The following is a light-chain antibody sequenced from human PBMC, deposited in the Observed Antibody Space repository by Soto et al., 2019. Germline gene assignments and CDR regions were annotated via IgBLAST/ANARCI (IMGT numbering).Light chain of an antibody. Sequence: EIVMTQSPATLSVSPGGRATLSCRARQSVSSYLAWYQQKPGQAPRLLIYDASNRATGIPARFSGSGSGTDFTLTISSLEPEDFAVYYCQQRSNWPPSITFGQGTRLEIK. CDR2: DAS. J-gene: IGKJ5*01. CDR3: QQRSNWPPSIT. CDR1: QSVSSY. V-gene: IGKV3-11*01.